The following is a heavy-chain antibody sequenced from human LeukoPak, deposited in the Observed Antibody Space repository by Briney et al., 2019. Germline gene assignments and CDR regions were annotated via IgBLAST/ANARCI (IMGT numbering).Heavy chain of an antibody. CDR2: ISSSGSTI. V-gene: IGHV3-11*01. Sequence: GGSLRLSCAASGFTFSDYYMSWIRRAPGKGLEWVSYISSSGSTIYYADSVKGRFTISRDNAKNSLYLQMNSLRAEDTAVYYCARAEMATSQDYWGQETLVTVSS. CDR1: GFTFSDYY. D-gene: IGHD5-24*01. J-gene: IGHJ4*02. CDR3: ARAEMATSQDY.